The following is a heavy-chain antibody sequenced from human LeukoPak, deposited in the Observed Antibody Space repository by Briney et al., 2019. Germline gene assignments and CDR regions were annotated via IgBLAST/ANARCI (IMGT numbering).Heavy chain of an antibody. D-gene: IGHD3-10*01. Sequence: ASVKVSCKASGYTFTSYGISWVRQAPGQGLEWMGRIIPILGIANYAQKFQGRVTITADKSTSTAYMELSSLRSEDTAVYYCADGSGSYRMGDYWGQGTLVTVSS. J-gene: IGHJ4*02. CDR1: GYTFTSYG. CDR3: ADGSGSYRMGDY. CDR2: IIPILGIA. V-gene: IGHV1-69*04.